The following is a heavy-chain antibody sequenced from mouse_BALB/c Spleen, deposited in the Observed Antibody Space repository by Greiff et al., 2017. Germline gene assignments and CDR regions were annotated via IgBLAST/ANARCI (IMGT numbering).Heavy chain of an antibody. Sequence: DVKLQESGPDLVKPSQSLSLTCTVTGYSITSGYSWHWIRQFPGNKLEWMGYIHYSGSTNYNPSLKSRISITRDTSKNQFFLQLNSVTTEDTATYYCARKGGYYGSFDYWGQGTTLTVSS. J-gene: IGHJ2*01. CDR2: IHYSGST. CDR1: GYSITSGYS. CDR3: ARKGGYYGSFDY. D-gene: IGHD1-1*01. V-gene: IGHV3-1*02.